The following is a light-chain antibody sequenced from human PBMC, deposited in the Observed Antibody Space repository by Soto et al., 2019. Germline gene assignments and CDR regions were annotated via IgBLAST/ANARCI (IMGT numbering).Light chain of an antibody. CDR2: EVS. CDR3: STYTSSSPV. Sequence: QSALTQPASVSGSPGQSITISCTGTSSDVGGYNYVSWYQQHPGKSPKLMIYEVSNRPSGVSNRFSGSKSGNTASLTISGLQAEDEADYYCSTYTSSSPVFGGGTQLPVL. J-gene: IGLJ3*02. CDR1: SSDVGGYNY. V-gene: IGLV2-14*01.